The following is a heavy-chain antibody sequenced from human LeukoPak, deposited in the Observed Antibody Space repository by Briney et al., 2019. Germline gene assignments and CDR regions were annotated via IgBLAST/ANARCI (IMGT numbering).Heavy chain of an antibody. CDR1: GGTFSSYA. D-gene: IGHD2-15*01. CDR2: IIPIFGTA. Sequence: ASVKVSCKASGGTFSSYAISWVRQAPGQGLEWMGGIIPIFGTANYAQKFQGRVTITADESTSTAYMELSSLRSEDTAVYYCAGAVVAAKGYAFDIWGQGTMVTVSS. V-gene: IGHV1-69*01. J-gene: IGHJ3*02. CDR3: AGAVVAAKGYAFDI.